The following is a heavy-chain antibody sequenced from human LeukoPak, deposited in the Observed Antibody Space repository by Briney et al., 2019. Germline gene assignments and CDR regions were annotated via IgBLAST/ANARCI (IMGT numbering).Heavy chain of an antibody. D-gene: IGHD2-15*01. V-gene: IGHV4-34*01. CDR2: INHSGST. Sequence: PSETLSLTCAVYGGSFSGYYWGWIRQPPGKGLEWIGEINHSGSTNYNPSLKSRVTISVDTSKNQFSLKLSSVTAADTAVYYCARKVVVVAATYNWFDPWGQGTLVTVSS. CDR1: GGSFSGYY. J-gene: IGHJ5*02. CDR3: ARKVVVVAATYNWFDP.